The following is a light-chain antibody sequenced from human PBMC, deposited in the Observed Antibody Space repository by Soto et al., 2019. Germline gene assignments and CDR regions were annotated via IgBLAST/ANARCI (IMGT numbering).Light chain of an antibody. J-gene: IGLJ1*01. CDR1: GGDVGNYDL. Sequence: QSALTQPASVSGSPGQSITISCAGSGGDVGNYDLLSWYQQIPGKAPKLMIYQVTNRPSGVSNRFSGSRSGNTASLTISGLQAEDEADYYCSSYTDSSNYVFGTGTKLTVL. CDR3: SSYTDSSNYV. V-gene: IGLV2-14*02. CDR2: QVT.